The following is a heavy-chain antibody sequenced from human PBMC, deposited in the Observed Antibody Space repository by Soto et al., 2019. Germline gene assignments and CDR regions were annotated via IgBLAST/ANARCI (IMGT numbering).Heavy chain of an antibody. CDR3: ARGRGNNYGERDS. V-gene: IGHV3-33*01. D-gene: IGHD5-18*01. CDR2: IWYDGSNK. Sequence: QVQLAESGGGVVQPGRSLRLSCAASGFIFSNYGMHWVRQAPGKGLEWVAVIWYDGSNKDYADFAKGRFTISRDNSKNTLYLQMNSLGAEDTAVYYCARGRGNNYGERDSWGRGTLVTVSS. J-gene: IGHJ4*02. CDR1: GFIFSNYG.